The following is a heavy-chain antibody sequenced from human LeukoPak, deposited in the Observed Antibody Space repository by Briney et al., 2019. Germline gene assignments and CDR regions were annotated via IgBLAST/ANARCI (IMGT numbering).Heavy chain of an antibody. CDR2: IYYSGST. CDR1: GGSISSSSYY. J-gene: IGHJ4*02. Sequence: SETLSLTCTVSGGSISSSSYYWGWIRQPPGKGLEWIGSIYYSGSTYYNPSLKSRVTISVDTSKNQFSLKLSSVTAADTAVCYCARDTSSGWYEQPDYWGQGTLVTVSS. V-gene: IGHV4-39*07. D-gene: IGHD6-19*01. CDR3: ARDTSSGWYEQPDY.